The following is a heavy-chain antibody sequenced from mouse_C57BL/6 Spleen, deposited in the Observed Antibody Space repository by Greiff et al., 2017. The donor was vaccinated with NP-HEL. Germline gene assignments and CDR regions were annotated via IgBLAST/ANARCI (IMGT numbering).Heavy chain of an antibody. Sequence: QVQLQQPGAELVMPGASVKLSCKASGYTFTSYWMHWVKQRPGQGLEWIGEIDPSDSYTNYNQQFKGKSTLTVDKSSSTAYMQLSSLTSEDSAVYYCARGPTGDAMDYWGQGTSVTVSS. CDR2: IDPSDSYT. J-gene: IGHJ4*01. CDR3: ARGPTGDAMDY. D-gene: IGHD2-10*01. V-gene: IGHV1-69*01. CDR1: GYTFTSYW.